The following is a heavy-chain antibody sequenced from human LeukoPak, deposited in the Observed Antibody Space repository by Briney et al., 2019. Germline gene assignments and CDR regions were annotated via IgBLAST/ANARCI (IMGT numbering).Heavy chain of an antibody. CDR1: GFTFSSYA. CDR2: ISYDGSNK. Sequence: PGGSLRLSCAASGFTFSSYAMHWVRQAPGKGLEWVAVISYDGSNKYYAVSVKGRFTISRDNSKNTLYLQMNSLRAEDTAVYYCAKFDTIETYYYDSSGYYYKAFDIWGQGTMVTVSS. CDR3: AKFDTIETYYYDSSGYYYKAFDI. D-gene: IGHD3-22*01. V-gene: IGHV3-30-3*02. J-gene: IGHJ3*02.